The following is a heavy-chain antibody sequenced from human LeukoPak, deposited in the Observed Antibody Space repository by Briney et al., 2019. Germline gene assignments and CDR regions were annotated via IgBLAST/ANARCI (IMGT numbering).Heavy chain of an antibody. J-gene: IGHJ4*02. CDR2: IYPSDSDT. CDR3: ARTVGRFDY. CDR1: GYRFTSYW. Sequence: GESLKISCKGPGYRFTSYWIGWVRQMPGKGLEWMGIIYPSDSDTRYSPSFQGQVTISADKSISTAYLQWSNLKVSDTAVYYCARTVGRFDYWGQGTLVTVSS. V-gene: IGHV5-51*01.